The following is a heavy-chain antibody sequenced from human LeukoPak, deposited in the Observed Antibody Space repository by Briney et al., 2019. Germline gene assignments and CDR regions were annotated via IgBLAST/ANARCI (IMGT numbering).Heavy chain of an antibody. Sequence: GASVTISCTASGYTFKSYGIIWVRQAPGQGLEWMGYISPASGRTTYAQNLQGRVTLTTDTPTTTAHMELRSLRSDDTAVYYCAREMWCSSGDCYLNVFDFWGQGTLVTVS. CDR1: GYTFKSYG. CDR3: AREMWCSSGDCYLNVFDF. CDR2: ISPASGRT. V-gene: IGHV1-18*01. J-gene: IGHJ3*01. D-gene: IGHD2-21*02.